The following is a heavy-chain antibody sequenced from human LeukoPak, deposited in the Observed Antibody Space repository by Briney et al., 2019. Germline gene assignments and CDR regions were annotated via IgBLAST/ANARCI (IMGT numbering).Heavy chain of an antibody. J-gene: IGHJ4*02. CDR1: GASFSGYY. Sequence: SETLSLTCAVYGASFSGYYWSWIRQSPGKGLEWIGEIFHSGSTTYNPSLKSRVTISLDMSKNEFFLTMTSVTAADTAVYFCTAEKNGSPHYWGQGTQVTVSS. CDR2: IFHSGST. V-gene: IGHV4-34*12. CDR3: TAEKNGSPHY. D-gene: IGHD2-8*01.